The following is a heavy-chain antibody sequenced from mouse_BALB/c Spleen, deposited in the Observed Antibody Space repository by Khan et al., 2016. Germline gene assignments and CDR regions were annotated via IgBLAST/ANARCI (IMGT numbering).Heavy chain of an antibody. J-gene: IGHJ4*01. CDR3: ARVGIYYYGSTLRGGAMDY. Sequence: QVQLKESGPGLVAPSQSLSITCTVSGFSLTSYGVHWVRQPPGKGLEWLGVIWAGGSTNYNSALMSRLSISKDNSKSQVFLKMNSLQTDDTAMYYCARVGIYYYGSTLRGGAMDYCGQGTSVTVSS. CDR2: IWAGGST. D-gene: IGHD1-1*01. CDR1: GFSLTSYG. V-gene: IGHV2-9*02.